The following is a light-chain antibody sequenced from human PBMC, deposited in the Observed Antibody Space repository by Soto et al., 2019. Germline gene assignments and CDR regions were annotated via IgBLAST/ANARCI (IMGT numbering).Light chain of an antibody. CDR1: SSDVGGYNY. Sequence: QSALTQPPSASGSPGQSVTISCTGTSSDVGGYNYVSWYQQHPGKATKLMIYEVSKRPSGVPDRFSGSKSGNTASLTVSGLQAYDEADYYCSSYAGSNILFGGGTKLTVL. J-gene: IGLJ2*01. CDR2: EVS. CDR3: SSYAGSNIL. V-gene: IGLV2-8*01.